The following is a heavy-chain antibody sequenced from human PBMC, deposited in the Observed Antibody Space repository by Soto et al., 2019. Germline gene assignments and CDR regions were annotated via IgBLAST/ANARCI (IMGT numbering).Heavy chain of an antibody. Sequence: QVSLQESGPGLVRPSATLSLTCTVSGASISDSTYYWGWFRHPPGKGLEWIGSIPTSGSTYSNPSLKSRVTISVDTSKNQLSLKLTSVTAADTAVFYCARLDGDSGNWFDPWGQGTLVTVSS. D-gene: IGHD4-17*01. CDR3: ARLDGDSGNWFDP. V-gene: IGHV4-39*01. J-gene: IGHJ5*02. CDR1: GASISDSTYY. CDR2: IPTSGST.